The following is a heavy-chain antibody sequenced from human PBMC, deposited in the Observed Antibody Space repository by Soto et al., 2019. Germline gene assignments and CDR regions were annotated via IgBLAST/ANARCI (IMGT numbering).Heavy chain of an antibody. CDR2: ISWNSGSR. D-gene: IGHD6-19*01. CDR3: AKDLSKVAVTGYFET. Sequence: HPGGSLRLSCAASGFSFDDYAMHWVRQAPGKGLEWVSGISWNSGSRGYADSVKGRFTISRDNAKNSLYLQMNGLRGEDTAFYYCAKDLSKVAVTGYFETWGQGTPVTVSS. CDR1: GFSFDDYA. V-gene: IGHV3-9*01. J-gene: IGHJ4*02.